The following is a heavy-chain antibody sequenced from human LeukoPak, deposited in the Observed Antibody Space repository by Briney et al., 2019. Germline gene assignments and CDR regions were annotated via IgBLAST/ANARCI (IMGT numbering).Heavy chain of an antibody. CDR1: GGSFSGYY. D-gene: IGHD2-8*01. CDR2: INHSGST. CDR3: ARAYGYYYYYMDV. V-gene: IGHV4-34*01. Sequence: SETLSLTCAVYGGSFSGYYWSWIRQPPGKGLEWIGEINHSGSTNYNPSLKSRVTISVDTSKNQFSLKLSSVTAADTAVYYCARAYGYYYYYMDVWGKGTTVTISS. J-gene: IGHJ6*03.